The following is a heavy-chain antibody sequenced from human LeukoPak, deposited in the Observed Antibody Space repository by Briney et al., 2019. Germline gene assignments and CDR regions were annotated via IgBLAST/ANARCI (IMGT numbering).Heavy chain of an antibody. CDR3: ASPSKFYGY. D-gene: IGHD4-11*01. V-gene: IGHV3-48*04. CDR1: GFTFSTYG. J-gene: IGHJ4*02. CDR2: ISSSGSTI. Sequence: GGSLRLSCAASGFTFSTYGIHWIRQAPGKGLEWVSYISSSGSTIYYADSVKGRFTISRDNAKNSLYLQMNSLRAEDTAVYYCASPSKFYGYWGQGTLVTVSS.